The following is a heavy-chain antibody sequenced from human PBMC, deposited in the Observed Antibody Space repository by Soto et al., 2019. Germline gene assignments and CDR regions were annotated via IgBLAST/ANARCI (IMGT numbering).Heavy chain of an antibody. CDR3: VKDNNWADPG. CDR2: IKQDGSEK. CDR1: GFTFSSYS. D-gene: IGHD3-16*01. Sequence: GGSLRLSCVASGFTFSSYSMSWVRQAPGKGLEWVANIKQDGSEKYYVDSVKGRFTISRDDAENSLYLQMNNLRAEDTAIYYCVKDNNWADPGWGQGTLVTVSS. V-gene: IGHV3-7*03. J-gene: IGHJ4*02.